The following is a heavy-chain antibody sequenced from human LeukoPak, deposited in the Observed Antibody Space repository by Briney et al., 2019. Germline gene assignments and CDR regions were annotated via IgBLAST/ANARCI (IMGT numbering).Heavy chain of an antibody. V-gene: IGHV3-30-3*01. CDR1: GFTFSSYA. CDR3: ARDGRGFPDY. Sequence: GRSLRLSCAASGFTFSSYAMHWVRQAPGKGLEWVAVISYDGSNKYYADSVKGRFTISRDNSKNTLYLQMNSLRAEDTAVYYCARDGRGFPDYWGQGTLVTVSS. D-gene: IGHD3-10*01. CDR2: ISYDGSNK. J-gene: IGHJ4*02.